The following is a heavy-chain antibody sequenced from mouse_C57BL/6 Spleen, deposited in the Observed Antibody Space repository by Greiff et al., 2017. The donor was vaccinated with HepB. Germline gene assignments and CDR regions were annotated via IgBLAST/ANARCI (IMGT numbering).Heavy chain of an antibody. D-gene: IGHD1-1*01. CDR1: GYAFTNYL. CDR2: INPGSGGT. CDR3: AMGLTPVVAKDAMGY. Sequence: QVQLQQSGAELVRPGTSVKVSCKASGYAFTNYLIEWVKQRPGQGLEWIGVINPGSGGTNYNEKFKGKATLTADKSSSTGYMQLSSLTSEDSAVYVCAMGLTPVVAKDAMGYWGQGTSVTVSS. J-gene: IGHJ4*01. V-gene: IGHV1-54*01.